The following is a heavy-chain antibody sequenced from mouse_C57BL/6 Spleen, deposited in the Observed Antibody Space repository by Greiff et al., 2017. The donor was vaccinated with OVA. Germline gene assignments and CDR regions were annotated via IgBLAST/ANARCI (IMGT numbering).Heavy chain of an antibody. J-gene: IGHJ4*01. V-gene: IGHV1-53*01. CDR2: INPSNGGT. D-gene: IGHD4-1*01. Sequence: QVQLQQPGPELVKPGASVKLSCKASGYTFTSYWMHWVKQRPGQGLEWIGNINPSNGGTNYNEKFKSKATLTVDKSSSTAYMQLSSLTSEDSAVYSCARGGIYLGAMGYWGQGTSVTVSS. CDR3: ARGGIYLGAMGY. CDR1: GYTFTSYW.